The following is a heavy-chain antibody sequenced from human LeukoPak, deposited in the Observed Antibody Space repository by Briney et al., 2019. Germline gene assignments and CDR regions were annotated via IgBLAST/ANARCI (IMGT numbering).Heavy chain of an antibody. CDR2: MYYGGNA. V-gene: IGHV4-59*11. J-gene: IGHJ3*02. Sequence: PSETLSLTCVVSGDSISGHYWGWIRQPPGKGLDWFGHMYYGGNAHYNPSLKSRVTISIDTSKKQFSLELSAVTAADTATYSCARGRPLADATVFDIWGQGTMVTVSS. CDR1: GDSISGHY. CDR3: ARGRPLADATVFDI. D-gene: IGHD6-25*01.